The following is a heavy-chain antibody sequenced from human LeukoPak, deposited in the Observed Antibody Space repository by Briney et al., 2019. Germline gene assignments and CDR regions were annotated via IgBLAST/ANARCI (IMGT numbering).Heavy chain of an antibody. Sequence: GGSLRLSCAGSGFTFSSYDMSWVRQAPGKGLEWVSGISGGSTYYADSVKGRFTISRDNSKNTLYLQMNTLRAEDTAVYYCAKDRDAFDIWGQGTMVTVSS. CDR2: ISGGST. V-gene: IGHV3-23*01. J-gene: IGHJ3*02. CDR1: GFTFSSYD. CDR3: AKDRDAFDI.